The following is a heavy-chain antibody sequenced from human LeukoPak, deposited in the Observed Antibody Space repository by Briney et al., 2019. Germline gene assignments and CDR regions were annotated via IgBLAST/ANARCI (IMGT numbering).Heavy chain of an antibody. D-gene: IGHD4-17*01. J-gene: IGHJ5*02. CDR3: ARDGDTVTTDNWFDP. V-gene: IGHV4-61*02. CDR2: IYTSGST. CDR1: GGSISSGSYY. Sequence: SETLSLTSTVYGGSISSGSYYWSWLRQTAGKGLEWIGRIYTSGSTNYNSSLKRRVTISVDTSKNQFSLKLSSVTAAETAVYYCARDGDTVTTDNWFDPWGQGTLVTVSS.